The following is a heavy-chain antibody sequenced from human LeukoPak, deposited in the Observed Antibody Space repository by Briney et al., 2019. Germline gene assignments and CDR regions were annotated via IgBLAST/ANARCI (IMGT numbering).Heavy chain of an antibody. D-gene: IGHD3-22*01. Sequence: SESLSLTCTVSGGSISSYYWSWIRQPPGKGLEWIGYIYYSGSTNYNPSLKSRVTISVDTSKNQFSLKLSSVTAADTAVYYCVRGYDSSGLCDYWGQGTLVTVSS. CDR3: VRGYDSSGLCDY. CDR2: IYYSGST. V-gene: IGHV4-59*08. J-gene: IGHJ4*02. CDR1: GGSISSYY.